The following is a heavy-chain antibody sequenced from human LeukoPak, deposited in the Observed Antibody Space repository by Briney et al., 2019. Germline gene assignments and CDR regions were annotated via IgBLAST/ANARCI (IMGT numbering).Heavy chain of an antibody. CDR3: GRVGGWKIRGFMIFVGLGGYYSGMYV. D-gene: IGHD3-10*01. J-gene: IGHJ6*02. Sequence: SETLALTCGVSGGSFSRYYWRWIRPSPGKGLEWIGEIHEWGSSDYNPPLMSRVTISLDTSKNQFTLKLSSMTATDTATYNCGRVGGWKIRGFMIFVGLGGYYSGMYVWGQGTTVSVSS. CDR2: IHEWGSS. V-gene: IGHV4-34*01. CDR1: GGSFSRYY.